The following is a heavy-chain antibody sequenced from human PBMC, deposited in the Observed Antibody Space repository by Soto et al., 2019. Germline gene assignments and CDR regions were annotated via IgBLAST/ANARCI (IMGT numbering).Heavy chain of an antibody. CDR2: IYYSGST. V-gene: IGHV4-31*03. CDR1: GGSISSGGYY. J-gene: IGHJ6*02. CDR3: ARDLRGYWSYDPLWDDYYYYGMDV. D-gene: IGHD3-22*01. Sequence: SDTLSLTCTVSGGSISSGGYYWSWIRQHPGKGLEWIGYIYYSGSTYYNPSLKSRVTISVDTSKNQFSLKLSSVTAADTAVYYCARDLRGYWSYDPLWDDYYYYGMDVWGQGTTVTVSS.